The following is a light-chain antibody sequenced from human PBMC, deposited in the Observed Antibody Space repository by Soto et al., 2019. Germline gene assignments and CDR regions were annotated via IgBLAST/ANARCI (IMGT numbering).Light chain of an antibody. V-gene: IGKV1-5*03. CDR3: QQYNSHWM. Sequence: DIQMTQSPSTLSASVGDRVTITCRASQSISSWLAWYQQKPGKAPKLLIYKASSLESVVPSRFSGSGSGTEFTITISSLQPDDFATYYGQQYNSHWMFGQGTKVEIK. CDR1: QSISSW. J-gene: IGKJ1*01. CDR2: KAS.